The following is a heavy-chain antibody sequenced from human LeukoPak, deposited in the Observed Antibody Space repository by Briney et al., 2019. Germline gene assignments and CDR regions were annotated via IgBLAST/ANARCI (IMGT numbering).Heavy chain of an antibody. CDR3: TREYNTATRGDF. V-gene: IGHV3-73*01. CDR1: GFMFSGST. Sequence: GGSLKLSCVVSGFMFSGSTIHWVRQASGKGLEWVGRIRSRGNSYATEYAVSLKGRVTISRDDSKNTAFLQVDSLKSDDTAVYYCTREYNTATRGDFWGQGTLVIVSS. CDR2: IRSRGNSYAT. J-gene: IGHJ4*02. D-gene: IGHD1-14*01.